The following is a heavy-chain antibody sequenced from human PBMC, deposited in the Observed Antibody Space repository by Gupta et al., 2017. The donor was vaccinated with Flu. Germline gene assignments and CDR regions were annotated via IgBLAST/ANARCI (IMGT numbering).Heavy chain of an antibody. Sequence: SWIRQPPGKGLEWIGEINHSGSTNYNPSLKSRVTISVDTSKNQFSLKLSSVTAADTAVYYCARGGVIFGVVIVLRTPFDYWGQGTLVTVSS. D-gene: IGHD3-3*01. CDR3: ARGGVIFGVVIVLRTPFDY. V-gene: IGHV4-34*01. CDR2: INHSGST. J-gene: IGHJ4*02.